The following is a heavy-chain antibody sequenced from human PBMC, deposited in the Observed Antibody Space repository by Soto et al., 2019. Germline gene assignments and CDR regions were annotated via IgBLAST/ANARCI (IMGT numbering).Heavy chain of an antibody. Sequence: GASVNVSCKASGGTFSSYAISWVRQAPGQGLEWMGGIIPIFGTANYAQKFQGRVTITADESTSTAYMELSSLRSEDTAVYYCARGVGDGGYCSSTSCYVYYGMDVWGQGTTVTVSS. V-gene: IGHV1-69*13. CDR2: IIPIFGTA. CDR1: GGTFSSYA. CDR3: ARGVGDGGYCSSTSCYVYYGMDV. J-gene: IGHJ6*02. D-gene: IGHD2-2*01.